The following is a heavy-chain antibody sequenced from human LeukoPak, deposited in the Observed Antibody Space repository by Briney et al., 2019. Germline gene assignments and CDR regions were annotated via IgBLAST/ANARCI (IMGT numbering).Heavy chain of an antibody. D-gene: IGHD3-22*01. CDR2: IIPIFGTA. V-gene: IGHV1-69*13. CDR1: GGTFSSYA. Sequence: ASVKVSCKASGGTFSSYAISWVRQAPGQGLEWMGGIIPIFGTANYAQKFQGRVTITADESTSTAYMELSSLRSEDTAVYYCARESYYDSSGPFDPWGQGTLVTVSS. CDR3: ARESYYDSSGPFDP. J-gene: IGHJ5*02.